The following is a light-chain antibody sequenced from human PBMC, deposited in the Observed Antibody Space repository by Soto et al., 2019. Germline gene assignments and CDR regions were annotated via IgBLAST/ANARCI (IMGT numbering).Light chain of an antibody. J-gene: IGKJ2*01. CDR1: QIVTFY. CDR2: DTS. CDR3: QQRGTWPPT. V-gene: IGKV3-11*01. Sequence: EIVLTQSPATLSLSPGQRATLSCRASQIVTFYLAWYQQKPGQAPRLLIYDTSNRATGIPARFSGSGSGTEFTLTISSLEPGDFAVYYCQQRGTWPPTFGQGTKLEIK.